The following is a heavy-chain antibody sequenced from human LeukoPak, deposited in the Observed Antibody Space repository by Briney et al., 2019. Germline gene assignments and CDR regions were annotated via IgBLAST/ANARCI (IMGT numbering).Heavy chain of an antibody. CDR2: IYYSGST. V-gene: IGHV4-39*07. Sequence: SETLSLTCTVSGGSISSSSYYWGWIRQPPGKGLEWIGSIYYSGSTYYNPSLKGRVTISVDTSKNQFSLKLSSVTAADTAVYFCARHDPIPRHAFIWGQGTMVIVSS. CDR3: ARHDPIPRHAFI. CDR1: GGSISSSSYY. J-gene: IGHJ3*02. D-gene: IGHD3-16*01.